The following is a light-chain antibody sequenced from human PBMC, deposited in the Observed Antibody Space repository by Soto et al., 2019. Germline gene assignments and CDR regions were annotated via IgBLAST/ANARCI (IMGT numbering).Light chain of an antibody. Sequence: EIVLTQSPGTLSLSPGERATLSCRASQSVSFTYLAWYQQKPGQPPRLLIYGAPRRATGMPDRSSGSGSGTDFTLTISRRESADSAVYYSQLYGIPPETFGQGTNVEIQ. J-gene: IGKJ1*01. CDR2: GAP. CDR1: QSVSFTY. CDR3: QLYGIPPET. V-gene: IGKV3-20*01.